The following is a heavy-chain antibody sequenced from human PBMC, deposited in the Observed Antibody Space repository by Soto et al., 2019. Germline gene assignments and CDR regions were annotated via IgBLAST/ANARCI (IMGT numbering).Heavy chain of an antibody. J-gene: IGHJ6*02. V-gene: IGHV5-10-1*01. CDR3: AGLYCSSTSCDYGMDV. CDR2: IDPSGSYT. CDR1: GYSFTSYW. D-gene: IGHD2-2*01. Sequence: GESLKISCKGSGYSFTSYWISWVRQMPGKGLEWMGRIDPSGSYTNYSPSFQGHVTISADKSISTAYLQWSSLKASDTAMYYCAGLYCSSTSCDYGMDVWGQGTTVTVSS.